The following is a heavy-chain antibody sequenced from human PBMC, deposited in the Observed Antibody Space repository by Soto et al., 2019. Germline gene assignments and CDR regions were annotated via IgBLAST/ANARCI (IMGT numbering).Heavy chain of an antibody. D-gene: IGHD3-16*01. J-gene: IGHJ4*02. V-gene: IGHV1-69*13. CDR1: GGTFSSYA. Sequence: ASVKVSGKASGGTFSSYAISWVRQAPGQGLEWMGGIIPIFGTANYAQKFQGRVTITADESTSTAYMELSSLRSEDTAVYYCARGDNDYVWGSYPSRFDYWGQGTLVTVSS. CDR2: IIPIFGTA. CDR3: ARGDNDYVWGSYPSRFDY.